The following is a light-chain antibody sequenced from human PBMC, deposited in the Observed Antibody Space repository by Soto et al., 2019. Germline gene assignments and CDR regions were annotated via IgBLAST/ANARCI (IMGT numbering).Light chain of an antibody. CDR1: QSISNY. Sequence: DIQMTQSPSSLSASVGDRVTITCRASQSISNYLNWYQQKPGKAPKLLIFAASSLQSGVPSRFSGGGSGTDFTLTISSLQPEDFATYYCQQSYSTPPITFGQGTRLEIK. CDR3: QQSYSTPPIT. CDR2: AAS. V-gene: IGKV1-39*01. J-gene: IGKJ5*01.